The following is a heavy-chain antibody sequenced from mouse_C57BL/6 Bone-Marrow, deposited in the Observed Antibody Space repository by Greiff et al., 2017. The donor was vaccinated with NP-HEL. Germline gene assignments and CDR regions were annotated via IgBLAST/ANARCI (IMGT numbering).Heavy chain of an antibody. CDR3: ASNGTTVVDYIDY. J-gene: IGHJ2*02. D-gene: IGHD1-1*01. CDR1: GYTFTSYW. V-gene: IGHV1-69*01. CDR2: IDPSDSYT. Sequence: QVQLQQPGAELVMPGASVKLSCKASGYTFTSYWMPWVKQRPGQGLEWIGEIDPSDSYTNYNQKLKGKSTLTVDKSSSTAYMQLSNLTSEDSAVYYCASNGTTVVDYIDYWGQGTSLTVSS.